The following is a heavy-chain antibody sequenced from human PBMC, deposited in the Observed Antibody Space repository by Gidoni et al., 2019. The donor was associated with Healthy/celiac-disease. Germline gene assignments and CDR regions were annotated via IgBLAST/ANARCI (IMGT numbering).Heavy chain of an antibody. CDR1: GFTFVDYA. V-gene: IGHV3-49*03. J-gene: IGHJ1*01. CDR3: TRDAVAGIGEYFQH. D-gene: IGHD6-19*01. Sequence: EVQLVESGGGLLQPGRSLRLSCTASGFTFVDYAMSWFRQAPGKGLEWVGFIRSKAYGGTTEYAASVKGRFTISRDDSKSIAYLQMNSLKTEDTAVYYCTRDAVAGIGEYFQHWGQGTLVTVSS. CDR2: IRSKAYGGTT.